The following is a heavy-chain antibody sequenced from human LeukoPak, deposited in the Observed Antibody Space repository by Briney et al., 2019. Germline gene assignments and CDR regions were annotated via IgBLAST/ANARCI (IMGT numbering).Heavy chain of an antibody. CDR2: IYYSGST. Sequence: SETLSLTCTVSGGSISSYYWSWIRQPPGKGLEWIGYIYYSGSTNYNPSLKSRVTISVDSSKNQFSLKLSSVTAADTAVYYCARGVARSSKFHFSYYFDYWGQGTLVTVSS. D-gene: IGHD6-6*01. CDR3: ARGVARSSKFHFSYYFDY. J-gene: IGHJ4*02. V-gene: IGHV4-59*01. CDR1: GGSISSYY.